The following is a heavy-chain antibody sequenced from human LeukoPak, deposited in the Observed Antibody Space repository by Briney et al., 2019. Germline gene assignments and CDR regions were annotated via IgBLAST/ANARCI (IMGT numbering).Heavy chain of an antibody. V-gene: IGHV3-7*01. CDR2: IKQDGSQK. J-gene: IGHJ6*03. D-gene: IGHD3-22*01. CDR3: SRNYFYSSGFYYYYYYYYMDV. CDR1: GFTFSSYW. Sequence: GGSLRLSCAASGFTFSSYWMTWVRQAPGKGLEWVANIKQDGSQKDYVDSVKGRFTISRDNAKNSLYLQMNSLRAEDTAVYYCSRNYFYSSGFYYYYYYYYMDVWGKGTTVTVSS.